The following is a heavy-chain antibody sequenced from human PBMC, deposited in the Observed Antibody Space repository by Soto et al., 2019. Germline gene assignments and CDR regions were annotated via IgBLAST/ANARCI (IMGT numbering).Heavy chain of an antibody. J-gene: IGHJ5*01. D-gene: IGHD6-19*01. V-gene: IGHV3-23*01. Sequence: EVQLLESGGDLVQPGGSLRLSCAASGFIFRSYAMSWVRQAPGKGLEWVSGISGSDGSTFYSASVKGRFTISRDNSKNQRSLQMNTLRPEATAVYYCGKAAIVAGAPSCFDSWGHGTLVTVPS. CDR3: GKAAIVAGAPSCFDS. CDR2: ISGSDGST. CDR1: GFIFRSYA.